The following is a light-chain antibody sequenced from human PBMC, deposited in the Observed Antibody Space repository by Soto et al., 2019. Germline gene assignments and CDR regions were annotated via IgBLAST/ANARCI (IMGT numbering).Light chain of an antibody. CDR3: AAWDDSLSGWV. Sequence: QSVLTQPHSASGTPGQRVTISCSGSSSNIGSNYVYWYQQLPGTAPKLLISRNNQRPSGVPDRFSGSKSGTSASLAISGLRSDDDADYYCAAWDDSLSGWVLVGGTKLTVL. CDR2: RNN. CDR1: SSNIGSNY. J-gene: IGLJ3*02. V-gene: IGLV1-47*01.